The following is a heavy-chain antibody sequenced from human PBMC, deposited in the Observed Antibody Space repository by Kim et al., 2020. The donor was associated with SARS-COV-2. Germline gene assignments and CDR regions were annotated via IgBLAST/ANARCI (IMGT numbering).Heavy chain of an antibody. CDR2: SGSA. Sequence: SETLSLTCTVSGDSVSSTNYHWSWIRQAPGKGLEWIGYSGSADHIPSLKSRVTISIDTSKNQFSLKLTSVTAADTAVYYCATYRAGGGGVGSWGQGTLVTVSS. V-gene: IGHV4-61*01. CDR1: GDSVSSTNYH. J-gene: IGHJ4*02. CDR3: ATYRAGGGGVGS. D-gene: IGHD3-3*01.